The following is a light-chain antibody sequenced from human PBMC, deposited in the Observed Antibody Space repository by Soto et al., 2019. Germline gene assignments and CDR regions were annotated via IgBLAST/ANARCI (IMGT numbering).Light chain of an antibody. CDR2: KAS. J-gene: IGKJ1*01. V-gene: IGKV1-5*03. CDR3: QQYNGYSQT. Sequence: DIQMTQSPSTLSASVGDRVTITCRASQSINSWLAWYQQKPGRAPKLLIYKASSLESGVPSRFSGSGSGTEFTPTISSLQPDDFATYYCQQYNGYSQTFGQGTKV. CDR1: QSINSW.